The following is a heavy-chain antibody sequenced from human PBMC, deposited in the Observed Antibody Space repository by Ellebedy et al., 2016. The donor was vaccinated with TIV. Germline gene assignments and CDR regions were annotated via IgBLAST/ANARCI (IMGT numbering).Heavy chain of an antibody. J-gene: IGHJ4*02. D-gene: IGHD1-26*01. V-gene: IGHV3-9*01. CDR2: ISWNSGSI. CDR3: ATGREWELLGYFDY. Sequence: GGSLRLXXAASGFTFDDYAMHWVRQAPGKGLEWVSGISWNSGSIGYADSVKGRFTISRDNAKNSLYLQMNSLRAEDTALYYCATGREWELLGYFDYWGQGTLVTVSS. CDR1: GFTFDDYA.